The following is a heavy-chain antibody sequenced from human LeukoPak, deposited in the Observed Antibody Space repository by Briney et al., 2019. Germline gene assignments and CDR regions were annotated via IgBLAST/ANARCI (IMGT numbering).Heavy chain of an antibody. CDR2: IKQDGSEK. V-gene: IGHV3-7*01. D-gene: IGHD3-10*01. Sequence: PGGALRLSCAASGFTFSSYWMSWVRQAPGKLLEWVANIKQDGSEKYCVDSVKVRFTISRDNAKNSLDLQMNSLSAEDTAVYYCARDRVWFGQLSTVDYWGQGTLVPVSS. CDR1: GFTFSSYW. J-gene: IGHJ4*02. CDR3: ARDRVWFGQLSTVDY.